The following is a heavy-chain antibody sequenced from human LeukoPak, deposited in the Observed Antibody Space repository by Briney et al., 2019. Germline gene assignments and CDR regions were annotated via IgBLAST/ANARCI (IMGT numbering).Heavy chain of an antibody. J-gene: IGHJ3*02. CDR2: IIPIFGTA. Sequence: SVKVSCKASGGTFSSYAISWVRQAPGQGLEWMGGIIPIFGTANYAQKFQGRVTIARDTSASTAYMELSSLRSEDTAVYYCARDELYYYDSSGPLSGHNAFDIWGQGTMVTVSS. CDR3: ARDELYYYDSSGPLSGHNAFDI. V-gene: IGHV1-69*05. CDR1: GGTFSSYA. D-gene: IGHD3-22*01.